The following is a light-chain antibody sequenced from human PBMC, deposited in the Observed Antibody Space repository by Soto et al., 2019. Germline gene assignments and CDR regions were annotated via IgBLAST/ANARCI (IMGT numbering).Light chain of an antibody. CDR3: CSYASRDTYV. J-gene: IGLJ1*01. V-gene: IGLV2-23*01. Sequence: QSVLTQPASVSGSPGQSITISCTGTSSDVGSYNLVSWYQQHPGKAPKLIIFEGNKRPSGISDRFSGSKSGNTASLTISGLQAEDEADYYCCSYASRDTYVFGTGTKAPS. CDR2: EGN. CDR1: SSDVGSYNL.